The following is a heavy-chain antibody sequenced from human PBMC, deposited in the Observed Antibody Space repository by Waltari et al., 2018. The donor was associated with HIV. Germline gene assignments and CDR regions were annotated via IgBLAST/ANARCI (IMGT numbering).Heavy chain of an antibody. V-gene: IGHV3-74*01. CDR1: GFTFGSHW. D-gene: IGHD4-17*01. J-gene: IGHJ4*02. Sequence: EVQLVESGGGLVQPGGSLRLSCAAPGFTFGSHWMHWVRQAPGKGLVWVARINGDGSGTSYADSVRGRFSISRENAENSLHLHMNSVRPEDTGLYYCTREGVETTAPADYWGQGTLVTVSS. CDR2: INGDGSGT. CDR3: TREGVETTAPADY.